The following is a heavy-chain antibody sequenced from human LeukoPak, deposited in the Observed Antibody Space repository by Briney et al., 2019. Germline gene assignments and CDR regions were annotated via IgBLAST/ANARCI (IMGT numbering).Heavy chain of an antibody. Sequence: PSETLSLTCTVSGGSISSYYWSWIRQPAGKGLEWIGRIYISGSTNYNPSLKSRVTMSVDTSKNQFSLKLSSVTAADTAVYYCARGIPPAYTRRFRMTNWFDPWGQGTLVTVSS. J-gene: IGHJ5*02. CDR3: ARGIPPAYTRRFRMTNWFDP. V-gene: IGHV4-4*07. CDR1: GGSISSYY. CDR2: IYISGST. D-gene: IGHD1-1*01.